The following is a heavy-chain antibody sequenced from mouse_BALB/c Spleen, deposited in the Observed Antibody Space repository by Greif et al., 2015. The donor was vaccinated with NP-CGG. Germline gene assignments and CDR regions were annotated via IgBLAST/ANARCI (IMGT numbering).Heavy chain of an antibody. Sequence: EVQRVESGGGLVQPGGSRKLSCAASGFTFSSFGMHWVRQAPEKGLEWVAYISSGSSTIYYADTVRGRFTISRGDPKNILFLQMTSLRSEDTAMYYCARSDGSMDYWGQGTSVTVSS. CDR2: ISSGSSTI. D-gene: IGHD1-2*01. CDR3: ARSDGSMDY. CDR1: GFTFSSFG. V-gene: IGHV5-17*02. J-gene: IGHJ4*01.